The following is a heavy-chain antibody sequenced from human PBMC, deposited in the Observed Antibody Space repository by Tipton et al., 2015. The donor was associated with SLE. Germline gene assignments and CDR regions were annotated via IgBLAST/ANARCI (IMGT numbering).Heavy chain of an antibody. CDR3: ARESTYYDILTGSKYYIDV. CDR2: IYYSGST. D-gene: IGHD3-9*01. CDR1: GGSISSYY. J-gene: IGHJ6*03. V-gene: IGHV4-59*01. Sequence: TLSLTCTVSGGSISSYYWTWIRQPPGKGLEWIGYIYYSGSTNYNPSLKSRVTISVDTSKNQFSLKLSSVTAADTAVYYCARESTYYDILTGSKYYIDVWGKGTTVTVSS.